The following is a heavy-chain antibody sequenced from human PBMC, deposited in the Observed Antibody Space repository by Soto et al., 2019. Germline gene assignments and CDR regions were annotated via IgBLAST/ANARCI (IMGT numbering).Heavy chain of an antibody. CDR2: VYYSGTT. J-gene: IGHJ4*02. D-gene: IGHD3-10*02. CDR1: GDPITASYSN. CDR3: AKLVRDDVRRSDLDH. V-gene: IGHV4-39*01. Sequence: SETLSLTCTVSGDPITASYSNWAWIRQPPGKGLEWIGTVYYSGTTSQNPPLRSRITISGDTSRNQFSLNLRSVTAADSGVYYCAKLVRDDVRRSDLDHWGQGTLVTVSS.